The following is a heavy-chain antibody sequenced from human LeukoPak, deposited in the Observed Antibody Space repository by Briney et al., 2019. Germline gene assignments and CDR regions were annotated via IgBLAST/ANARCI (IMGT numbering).Heavy chain of an antibody. CDR1: GFTFSSYS. CDR3: ARDPYHYDSSGYYGEGFDY. J-gene: IGHJ4*02. Sequence: SGGSLRLSCAASGFTFSSYSMNWVRQAPGKGLEWVSYISSSRFYIYYADSVKGRFTISRDDAKNSLYLQTNSLRAEDTAVYFCARDPYHYDSSGYYGEGFDYWGQGTLVTVSS. V-gene: IGHV3-21*01. CDR2: ISSSRFYI. D-gene: IGHD3-22*01.